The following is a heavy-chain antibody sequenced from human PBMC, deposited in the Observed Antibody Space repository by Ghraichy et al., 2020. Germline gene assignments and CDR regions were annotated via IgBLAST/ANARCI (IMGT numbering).Heavy chain of an antibody. D-gene: IGHD2-15*01. Sequence: GGSLRLSCAASGFTFDDYAIHWVRQAPGKGLEWGSGIRWNSGNIGYADSVKGRFTISRDNAKNSLYLQMNSLRAEDSALYYCAKDALPWSGWYYYYGMDVWGQGTTVTVSS. V-gene: IGHV3-9*01. CDR2: IRWNSGNI. J-gene: IGHJ6*02. CDR3: AKDALPWSGWYYYYGMDV. CDR1: GFTFDDYA.